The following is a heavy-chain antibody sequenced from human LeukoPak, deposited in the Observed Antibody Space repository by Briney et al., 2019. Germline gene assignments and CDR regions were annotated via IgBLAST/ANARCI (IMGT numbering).Heavy chain of an antibody. D-gene: IGHD3-10*01. Sequence: GGSLRLSCVASGFTISSRDWMTWVRQAPGKGLEWVANIKQDGSEKNYVDSVKGRFTISRDNAKNSVDLQMNSLRVEDTAVYYCARPLLYYYGSETYFWFDPWGQGTLVTVSS. V-gene: IGHV3-7*01. CDR2: IKQDGSEK. CDR1: GFTISSRDW. J-gene: IGHJ5*02. CDR3: ARPLLYYYGSETYFWFDP.